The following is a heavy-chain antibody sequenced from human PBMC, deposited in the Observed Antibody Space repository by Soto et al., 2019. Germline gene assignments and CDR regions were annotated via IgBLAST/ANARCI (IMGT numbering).Heavy chain of an antibody. CDR3: TLSYGDSYYYYYGMDV. J-gene: IGHJ6*02. V-gene: IGHV5-51*01. CDR1: GFSFSRYT. CDR2: IHPGDSDT. Sequence: GESLKISCVGSGFSFSRYTVGWVRQVPGKGLEWMGVIHPGDSDTIYSPSFRGQVTISADKSISTAYLQWSSLKASDTAMYYCTLSYGDSYYYYYGMDVWGQGTTVTVSS. D-gene: IGHD4-17*01.